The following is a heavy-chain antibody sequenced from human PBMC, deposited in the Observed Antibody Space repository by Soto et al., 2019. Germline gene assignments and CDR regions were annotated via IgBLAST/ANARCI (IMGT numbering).Heavy chain of an antibody. CDR3: AIDWGTGIAAPGTFDY. D-gene: IGHD3-16*01. CDR2: TYYRSKWYN. CDR1: GDSVSSNSAS. Sequence: SQTLSLTCAISGDSVSSNSASWNWIRQSPSRGLEWLGRTYYRSKWYNDYAVSVRSRITINPDTAKNQFSLQLKSVTPEDTALYYCAIDWGTGIAAPGTFDYWGQGSLVTAAS. J-gene: IGHJ4*02. V-gene: IGHV6-1*01.